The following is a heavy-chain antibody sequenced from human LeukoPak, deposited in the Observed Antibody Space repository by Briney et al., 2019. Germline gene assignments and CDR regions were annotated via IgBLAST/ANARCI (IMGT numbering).Heavy chain of an antibody. CDR2: IIPIFGTA. CDR1: GYTFTSYY. D-gene: IGHD2-2*01. CDR3: ARVVPAAIGLYYWFDP. J-gene: IGHJ5*02. Sequence: SVKVSCKASGYTFTSYYMHWVRQAPGQGLEWMGGIIPIFGTANYAQKFQGRVTITTDESTSTAYMELSSLRSEDTAVYYCARVVPAAIGLYYWFDPWGQGTLVTVSS. V-gene: IGHV1-69*05.